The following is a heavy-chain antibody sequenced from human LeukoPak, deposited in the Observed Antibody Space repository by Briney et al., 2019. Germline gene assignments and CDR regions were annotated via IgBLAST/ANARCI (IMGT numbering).Heavy chain of an antibody. D-gene: IGHD3-10*01. CDR2: ISYDGINK. CDR1: GFTFSSYA. CDR3: AKGEYYGSGLNWFDP. V-gene: IGHV3-30*14. J-gene: IGHJ5*02. Sequence: GGSLRLSCAASGFTFSSYAMHWVRQAPGKGLEWVAIISYDGINKYYADSVKGRFTISRDNSKNTLYLQMNSLRAEDTAVYYCAKGEYYGSGLNWFDPWGQGTLVTVSS.